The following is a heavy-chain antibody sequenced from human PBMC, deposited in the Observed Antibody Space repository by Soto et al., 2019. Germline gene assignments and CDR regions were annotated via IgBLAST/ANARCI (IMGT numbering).Heavy chain of an antibody. V-gene: IGHV4-39*02. D-gene: IGHD3-22*01. CDR2: IYYSGST. Sequence: SETLSLTCTVSGGSISSSSYYWGWIRQPPGKGLEWIGSIYYSGSTYYNPPLKSRVTISVDTSKNHFSLKLSSVTAADTAVYYCAKEKTYYYDSSGYIYHDYWGQGTPVTVSS. CDR1: GGSISSSSYY. CDR3: AKEKTYYYDSSGYIYHDY. J-gene: IGHJ4*02.